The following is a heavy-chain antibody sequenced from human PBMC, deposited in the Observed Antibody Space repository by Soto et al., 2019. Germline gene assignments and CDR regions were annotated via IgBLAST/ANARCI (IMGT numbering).Heavy chain of an antibody. CDR2: IYPGDSDT. Sequence: GESLKISCKGSGYSFTSYWIGWVRQMPGKGLEWMGIIYPGDSDTRYSPSFQGQVTISADKSISTAYLQWSSLKASDTAMYYCARQGGEYQLLRTYYYYYGMDVWGQGTTDTVSS. CDR1: GYSFTSYW. CDR3: ARQGGEYQLLRTYYYYYGMDV. J-gene: IGHJ6*02. V-gene: IGHV5-51*01. D-gene: IGHD2-2*01.